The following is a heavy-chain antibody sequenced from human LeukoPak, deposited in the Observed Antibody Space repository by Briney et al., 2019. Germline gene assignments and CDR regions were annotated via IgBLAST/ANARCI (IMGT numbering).Heavy chain of an antibody. CDR3: ARQKSSNDPFDF. V-gene: IGHV5-51*01. Sequence: GESLKISCKGSGYSFTNYWIGWVRQMPGKGLECMGIIYPGDSNTRYSPSFQGQVTISADKSINTAYLQWSGLRASDTAIYYCARQKSSNDPFDFWGQGTLVTVSS. D-gene: IGHD6-6*01. CDR1: GYSFTNYW. CDR2: IYPGDSNT. J-gene: IGHJ4*02.